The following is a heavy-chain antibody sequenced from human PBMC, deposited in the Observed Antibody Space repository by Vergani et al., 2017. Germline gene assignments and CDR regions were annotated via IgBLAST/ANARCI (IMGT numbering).Heavy chain of an antibody. CDR2: ISYDGSNK. CDR3: ARGKGPLSDAFDI. CDR1: GFTFSSYG. Sequence: QVQLVESGGGVVQPGRSLRLSCAASGFTFSSYGMPWVRQAPGKGLEWVAVISYDGSNKYYADSVKGRFTISRDNSKNTLYLQMNRLRAEDTAVYYGARGKGPLSDAFDIWGQGTRVTVSS. V-gene: IGHV3-30*03. J-gene: IGHJ3*02.